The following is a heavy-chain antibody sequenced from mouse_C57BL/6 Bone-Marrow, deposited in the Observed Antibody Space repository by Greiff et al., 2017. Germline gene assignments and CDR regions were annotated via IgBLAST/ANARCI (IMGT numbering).Heavy chain of an antibody. CDR1: GYTFTDYY. Sequence: EVQLQQSGPVLVKPGASVKMSCKASGYTFTDYYMNWVKQSHGKSLEWIGVINPYNGGTSYNQKFKGKATLTVDKSSSTAHMELNSLTSEDSAVYYCARSDSSSFYFDYWGQGTTLTVSS. D-gene: IGHD1-1*01. CDR2: INPYNGGT. J-gene: IGHJ2*01. CDR3: ARSDSSSFYFDY. V-gene: IGHV1-19*01.